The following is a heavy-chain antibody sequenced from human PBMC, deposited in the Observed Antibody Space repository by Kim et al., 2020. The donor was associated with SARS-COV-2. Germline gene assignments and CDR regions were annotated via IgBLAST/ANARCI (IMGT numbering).Heavy chain of an antibody. D-gene: IGHD1-7*01. V-gene: IGHV3-23*01. CDR3: AKGTGTTSLYYYYGMDV. Sequence: VKGRFTISRDNSKNTLYLQMNSLRAEDTAVYYCAKGTGTTSLYYYYGMDVWGQGTTVTVSS. J-gene: IGHJ6*02.